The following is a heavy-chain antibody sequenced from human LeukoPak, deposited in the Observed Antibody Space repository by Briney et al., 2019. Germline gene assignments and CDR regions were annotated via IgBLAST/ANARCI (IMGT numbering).Heavy chain of an antibody. Sequence: PGGSLRLSCAASGLTFSSYWMHWVRQAPGKGLVWVSSTNSDGSNTMYADSVKGRFTISRDNAKDTLYLQMNSLRAEDTAVYYCARLPTGSSLHYWGQGTLVTVSS. D-gene: IGHD6-6*01. CDR2: TNSDGSNT. J-gene: IGHJ4*02. V-gene: IGHV3-74*03. CDR1: GLTFSSYW. CDR3: ARLPTGSSLHY.